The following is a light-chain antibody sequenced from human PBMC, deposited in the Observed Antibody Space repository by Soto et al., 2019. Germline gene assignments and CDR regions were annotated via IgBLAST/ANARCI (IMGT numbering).Light chain of an antibody. CDR1: SSNIGAGYG. V-gene: IGLV1-40*01. J-gene: IGLJ1*01. Sequence: QSVLTQPPSVSGAPGRRVTISCTGSSSNIGAGYGVHWYQQLPGTAPKLLIYGNSNRPSGVPDRFSGSKSGTSASLAITGLQAEDEADYYCQSYDSSLSGYVFGTGTKVTVL. CDR2: GNS. CDR3: QSYDSSLSGYV.